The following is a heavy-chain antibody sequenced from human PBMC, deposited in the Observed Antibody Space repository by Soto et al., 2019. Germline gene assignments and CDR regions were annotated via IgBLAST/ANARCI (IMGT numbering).Heavy chain of an antibody. V-gene: IGHV3-74*01. CDR2: IDKVGTDS. CDR3: ARGWFGPDV. CDR1: EFTFSGRS. D-gene: IGHD3-10*01. J-gene: IGHJ6*03. Sequence: EVQLVESGGGLVQPGGSLRLSCAASEFTFSGRSVHWVRQAPGKGLVWVSGIDKVGTDSTYADSVKGRFTSSRDNAKHTVYLQMNSQRVEDTAVYYCARGWFGPDVWGNGTTVTVSS.